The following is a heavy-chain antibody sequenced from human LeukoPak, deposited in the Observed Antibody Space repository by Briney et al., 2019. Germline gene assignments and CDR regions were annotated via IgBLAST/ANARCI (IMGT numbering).Heavy chain of an antibody. V-gene: IGHV7-4-1*02. CDR3: ARGGPLAYSGSKPGAFDI. CDR2: INTNTGNP. CDR1: GFTFTSYA. D-gene: IGHD1-26*01. J-gene: IGHJ3*02. Sequence: GRSLRLSCAASGFTFTSYAMNWVRQAPGQGLEWMGWINTNTGNPTYAQGFTGRFVFSLDTSVSTAYLQISSLKAEDTAVYYCARGGPLAYSGSKPGAFDIWGQGTMVTVSS.